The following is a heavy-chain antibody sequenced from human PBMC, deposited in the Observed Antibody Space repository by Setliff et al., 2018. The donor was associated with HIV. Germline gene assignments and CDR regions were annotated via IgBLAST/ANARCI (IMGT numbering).Heavy chain of an antibody. V-gene: IGHV4-34*01. D-gene: IGHD3-22*01. CDR1: GGSFTNYF. CDR2: INHSGRT. Sequence: SETLSLTCAVYGGSFTNYFWSWIRQSPGKGLEWIGEINHSGRTKYNPSLKSRVTMSVDTSKNQLSLKLKSVTAADTAVYYCAREDTTGYYSLSAFDIWGQGTLVTVSS. J-gene: IGHJ3*02. CDR3: AREDTTGYYSLSAFDI.